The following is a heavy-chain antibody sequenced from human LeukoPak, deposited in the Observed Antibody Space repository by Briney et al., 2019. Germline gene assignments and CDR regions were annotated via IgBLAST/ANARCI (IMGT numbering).Heavy chain of an antibody. CDR3: AGTLVRGVIDY. CDR2: INPDSDVT. CDR1: GYTFTDSY. Sequence: ASVKVSCKASGYTFTDSYIHWVRQAPGQGLEWMGWINPDSDVTNYAQKFQGRVTMTRDTSISTAYMELSRLKSDDTAVYYCAGTLVRGVIDYWGQGTLVTVSP. V-gene: IGHV1-2*02. J-gene: IGHJ4*02. D-gene: IGHD3-10*02.